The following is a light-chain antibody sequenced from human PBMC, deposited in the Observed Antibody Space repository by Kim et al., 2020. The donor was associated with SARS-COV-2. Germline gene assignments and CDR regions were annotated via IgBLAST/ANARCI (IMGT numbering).Light chain of an antibody. J-gene: IGKJ4*01. CDR2: GAS. Sequence: LSPGETAPLSCRASQSVSSSYLAWYQQKPGQAPRLLSYGASSRATGIPDRFSGSGSGTDFTLTISRLEPEDFAVYYCQQYEDSLTFVGGTKVDIK. CDR1: QSVSSSY. CDR3: QQYEDSLT. V-gene: IGKV3-20*01.